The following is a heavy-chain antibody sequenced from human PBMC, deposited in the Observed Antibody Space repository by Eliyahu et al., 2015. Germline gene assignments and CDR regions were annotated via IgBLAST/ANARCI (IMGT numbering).Heavy chain of an antibody. Sequence: QVQLVQSGAEVKKPGSSVKVSCKASGGTFSSYAISWVRQAPGQGLEWMGGIIPIFGTANYAQKFQGRVTITTDESTSTAYMELSSLRSEDTAVYYCARSLDMVRGVIVSSGYYYYGMDVWGQGTTVTVSS. J-gene: IGHJ6*02. CDR1: GGTFSSYA. D-gene: IGHD3-10*01. CDR2: IIPIFGTA. CDR3: ARSLDMVRGVIVSSGYYYYGMDV. V-gene: IGHV1-69*05.